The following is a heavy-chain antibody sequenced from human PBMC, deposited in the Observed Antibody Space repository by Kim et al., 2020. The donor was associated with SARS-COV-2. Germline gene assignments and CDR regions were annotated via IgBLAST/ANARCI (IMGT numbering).Heavy chain of an antibody. CDR1: GGSFSGYY. Sequence: SETLSLTCAVYGGSFSGYYWSWIRQPPGKGLEWIGEINHSGSTNYNPSLKSRVTISVDTSKNQFSLKLSSVTAADTAVYYCARAWGYYGSGGLLWFDPWGQGTLVTVSS. D-gene: IGHD3-10*01. J-gene: IGHJ5*02. V-gene: IGHV4-34*01. CDR2: INHSGST. CDR3: ARAWGYYGSGGLLWFDP.